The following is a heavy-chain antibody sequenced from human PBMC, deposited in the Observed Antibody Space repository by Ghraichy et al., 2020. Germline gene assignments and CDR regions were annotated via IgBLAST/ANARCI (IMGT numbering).Heavy chain of an antibody. Sequence: SETLSLTCTVSGGSISSYYWSWIRQPPGKGLEWIGYIYYSGSTNYNPSLKSRVTISVDTSKNQFSLKLSSVTAADTAVYYCARDGRTMIVGPGTFDPWGQGTLVTVSS. J-gene: IGHJ5*02. D-gene: IGHD3-22*01. CDR1: GGSISSYY. CDR3: ARDGRTMIVGPGTFDP. V-gene: IGHV4-59*01. CDR2: IYYSGST.